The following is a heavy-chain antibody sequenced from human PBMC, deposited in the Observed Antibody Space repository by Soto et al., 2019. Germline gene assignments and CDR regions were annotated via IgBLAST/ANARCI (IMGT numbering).Heavy chain of an antibody. J-gene: IGHJ4*02. Sequence: SETLSLTCTVSGGSISSGGYYWSWIRQHPGKGLEWIGYIYYSGSTYYNPSLKSRVIISVDTSKNQFSLKLSSVTAADTAVYYCAQSTGWPGFDFWGQGVLVTVSS. V-gene: IGHV4-31*03. CDR3: AQSTGWPGFDF. D-gene: IGHD2-2*01. CDR1: GGSISSGGYY. CDR2: IYYSGST.